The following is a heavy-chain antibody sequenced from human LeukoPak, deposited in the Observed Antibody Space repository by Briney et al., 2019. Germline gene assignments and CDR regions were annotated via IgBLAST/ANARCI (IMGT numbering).Heavy chain of an antibody. D-gene: IGHD3-9*01. J-gene: IGHJ6*03. CDR2: INPNSGGT. V-gene: IGHV1-2*02. Sequence: ASVKVSCKASGYTFTGYYMHWVRQAPGQGLEWMGWINPNSGGTNYAQKFQGRVTITTDESTSTAYMELSSLRSEDTAVYYCARVVRYFDWLRPDYYYYYMDVWGKGTTVTVSS. CDR1: GYTFTGYY. CDR3: ARVVRYFDWLRPDYYYYYMDV.